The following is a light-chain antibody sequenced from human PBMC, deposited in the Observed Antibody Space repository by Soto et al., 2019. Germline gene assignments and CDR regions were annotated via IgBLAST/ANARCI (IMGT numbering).Light chain of an antibody. Sequence: QSALTQPRSVSGSPGQSVTISCTGTSSDVGGYNYVSWYQQHPGKAPKLMIYDVSKRPSGVPDRFSGSKSGNTASLTISGLQAEDEADYYCSSYAGSYAPVVFEGGTQLPVL. J-gene: IGLJ2*01. CDR2: DVS. CDR3: SSYAGSYAPVV. V-gene: IGLV2-11*01. CDR1: SSDVGGYNY.